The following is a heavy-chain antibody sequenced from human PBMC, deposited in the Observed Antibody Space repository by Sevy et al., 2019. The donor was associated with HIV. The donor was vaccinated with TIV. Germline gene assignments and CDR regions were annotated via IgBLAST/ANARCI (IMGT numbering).Heavy chain of an antibody. J-gene: IGHJ4*02. D-gene: IGHD4-17*01. CDR1: GFTLSRTG. CDR3: AKDPDDTYDYGEHSDY. Sequence: GRSLRLSCAASGFTLSRTGMIWVRQAPGKGLEWVSGISGSGFSTNYADSVKGRFTISRDNSKNTLNLQMNSLRGEDTAVYYCAKDPDDTYDYGEHSDYWGQGTLVTVSS. CDR2: ISGSGFST. V-gene: IGHV3-23*01.